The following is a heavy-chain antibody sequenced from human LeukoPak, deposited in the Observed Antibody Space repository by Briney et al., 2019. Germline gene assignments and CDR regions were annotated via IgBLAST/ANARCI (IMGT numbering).Heavy chain of an antibody. CDR3: ARVAAAWYSHYYYNYMDV. Sequence: SETLSLTCAVYGGSFSGYYWSWIRQPPGKWLEWIGEINHSGSTNYNPSLKSRVTISVDTSKNQFSLKLSSVTAADTAVYYCARVAAAWYSHYYYNYMDVWGKGTTVTVSS. CDR2: INHSGST. V-gene: IGHV4-34*01. CDR1: GGSFSGYY. J-gene: IGHJ6*03. D-gene: IGHD6-13*01.